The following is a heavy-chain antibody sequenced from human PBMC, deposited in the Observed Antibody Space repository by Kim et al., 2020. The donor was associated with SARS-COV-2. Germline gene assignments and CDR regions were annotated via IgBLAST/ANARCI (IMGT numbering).Heavy chain of an antibody. CDR2: ISWNSGSI. CDR3: AKEYSSSWYAGRYYYYGMDV. Sequence: GGSLRLSCAASGFTFDDYAMHWVRQAPGKGLEWVSGISWNSGSIGYADSVKGRFTISRDNAKNSLYLQMNSLRAEDTALYYCAKEYSSSWYAGRYYYYGMDVWGQGTTVTVSS. V-gene: IGHV3-9*01. CDR1: GFTFDDYA. D-gene: IGHD6-13*01. J-gene: IGHJ6*02.